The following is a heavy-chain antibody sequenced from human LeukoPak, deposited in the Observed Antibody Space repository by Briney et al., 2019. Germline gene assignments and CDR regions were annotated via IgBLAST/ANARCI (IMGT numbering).Heavy chain of an antibody. CDR1: GFTFSDYY. J-gene: IGHJ3*02. Sequence: GGSLRLSCAASGFTFSDYYMSWIRQAPETGVEWLSYTSPSGGTTYYTDSAKGRFTMSRDNAQNALYLEMNSLRAEDTAVYYCAREKKTEWTTGAFDMWGQGTVVIVSS. V-gene: IGHV3-11*01. D-gene: IGHD3-3*01. CDR3: AREKKTEWTTGAFDM. CDR2: TSPSGGTT.